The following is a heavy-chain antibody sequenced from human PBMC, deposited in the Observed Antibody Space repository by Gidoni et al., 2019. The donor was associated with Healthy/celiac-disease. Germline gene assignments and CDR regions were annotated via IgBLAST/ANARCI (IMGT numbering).Heavy chain of an antibody. Sequence: EVQLVESGGGLIQPGGSLRLSCAASGFTVSSNYMSWVRQAPGKGLEWVSVIYSGDSTYYADSVKGRFTISRDNSKNTLYLQMNSLRAEDTAVYYCARELRGYSYGALVCYFDYWGQGTLVTVSS. CDR1: GFTVSSNY. V-gene: IGHV3-53*01. CDR3: ARELRGYSYGALVCYFDY. CDR2: IYSGDST. J-gene: IGHJ4*02. D-gene: IGHD5-18*01.